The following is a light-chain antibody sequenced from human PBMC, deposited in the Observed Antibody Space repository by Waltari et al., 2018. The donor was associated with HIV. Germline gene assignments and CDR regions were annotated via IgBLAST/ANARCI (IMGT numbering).Light chain of an antibody. CDR1: SSNIGNSY. CDR3: GTWDSSLSAVV. CDR2: DNN. J-gene: IGLJ2*01. V-gene: IGLV1-51*01. Sequence: QSVLTQPPSVSTAPGQKVTISCSGSSSNIGNSYVSWYQQLPGTAPKLLLYDNNKRPSGIPDRFSRSKSGTSATLGITGLQTGDEADYYCGTWDSSLSAVVFGGGTKLTVL.